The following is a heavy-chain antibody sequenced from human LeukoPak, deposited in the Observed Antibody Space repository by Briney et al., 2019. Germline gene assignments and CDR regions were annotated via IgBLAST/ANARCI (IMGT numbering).Heavy chain of an antibody. J-gene: IGHJ4*02. CDR2: IIPIFGTA. D-gene: IGHD4-17*01. V-gene: IGHV1-69*13. CDR3: ARGDYGDYLIYPQFDY. CDR1: GGTFSSYA. Sequence: SVKVSCKASGGTFSSYAISWVRQAPGQGLEWMGGIIPIFGTANYAQKFQGRVTITADESTSTAYTELSSLRSEDTAVYYCARGDYGDYLIYPQFDYWGQGTLVTVSS.